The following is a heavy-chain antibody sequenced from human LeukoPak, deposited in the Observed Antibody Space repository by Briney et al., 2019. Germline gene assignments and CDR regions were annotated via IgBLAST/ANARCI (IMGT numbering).Heavy chain of an antibody. V-gene: IGHV4-4*02. CDR2: IYHSGST. CDR1: GFTFSSYEM. Sequence: GSLRLSCAASGFTFSSYEMNWVRQPPGKGLEWIGEIYHSGSTNYNPSLKSRVTISVDKSNNQFSLKLSSVTAADTAVYYCARGDRAFDAFDIWGQGTMVTVSS. CDR3: ARGDRAFDAFDI. J-gene: IGHJ3*02.